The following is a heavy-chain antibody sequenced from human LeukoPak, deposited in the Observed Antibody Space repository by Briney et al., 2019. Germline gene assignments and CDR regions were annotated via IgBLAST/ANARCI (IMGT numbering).Heavy chain of an antibody. Sequence: SVKVSCKASGGTFSTYVITWVRQVPGQGLEWMGGIIPIFGTANYAQKFQGRVTITADESLTTAYMELTSLKSEDTAVYYCQSGGYFDSSGDDSDSWGQGTLVTVSS. CDR2: IIPIFGTA. CDR3: QSGGYFDSSGDDSDS. D-gene: IGHD3-22*01. CDR1: GGTFSTYV. J-gene: IGHJ4*02. V-gene: IGHV1-69*13.